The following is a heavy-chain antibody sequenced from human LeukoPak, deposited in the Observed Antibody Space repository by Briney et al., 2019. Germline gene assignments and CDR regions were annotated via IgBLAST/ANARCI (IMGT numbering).Heavy chain of an antibody. CDR3: ARDRGYSYALLPYYMDV. V-gene: IGHV1-69*05. J-gene: IGHJ6*03. CDR1: GGTFSSYA. Sequence: ASVKVSCKASGGTFSSYAISWVRQAPGQGLEWMGGIIPILGTANYAQKFQGRVTITTDESTSTAYMELSSLRSEDTAVYYCARDRGYSYALLPYYMDVWGKGTTVTVSS. D-gene: IGHD5-18*01. CDR2: IIPILGTA.